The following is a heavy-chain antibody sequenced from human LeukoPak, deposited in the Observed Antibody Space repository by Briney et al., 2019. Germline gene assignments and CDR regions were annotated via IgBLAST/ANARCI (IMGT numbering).Heavy chain of an antibody. Sequence: ASVKVSCEAFEYTFTSYDINWVRQATEQGLEWMGWMNPNSGNTGYAQKFQGRVTMTRNTSISTAYMELSSLTSEDTAVYYCARGRHPGPTWISEYWGQGTLVTVSS. D-gene: IGHD5-12*01. J-gene: IGHJ4*02. CDR3: ARGRHPGPTWISEY. CDR1: EYTFTSYD. CDR2: MNPNSGNT. V-gene: IGHV1-8*01.